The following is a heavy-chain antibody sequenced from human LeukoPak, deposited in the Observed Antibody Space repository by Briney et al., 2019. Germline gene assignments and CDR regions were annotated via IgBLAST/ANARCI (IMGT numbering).Heavy chain of an antibody. CDR1: GGSFSGYY. CDR3: ARALSSGYYSLNY. CDR2: INHSGST. D-gene: IGHD3-22*01. Sequence: TTSETLSLTCAVYGGSFSGYYWSWLRQPPGKGLEWIGEINHSGSTNYNPSLKSRVTISVDTSKSQFSLKLSSVTAADTAVYYCARALSSGYYSLNYWGQGTRVTVSS. V-gene: IGHV4-34*01. J-gene: IGHJ4*02.